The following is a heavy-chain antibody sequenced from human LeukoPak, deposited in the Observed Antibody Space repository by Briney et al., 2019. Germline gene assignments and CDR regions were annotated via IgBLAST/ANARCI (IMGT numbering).Heavy chain of an antibody. CDR2: ISSSSSTT. D-gene: IGHD6-19*01. J-gene: IGHJ4*02. V-gene: IGHV3-11*04. Sequence: GGSLRLSCSASGFTFTDYYMSWIRQAPGKGLELVSYISSSSSTTYYADSVKGRFTISRDNTRNLVYLEMHSLRAEDTALYYCALGWYAIDYWGQGTLVTVSS. CDR1: GFTFTDYY. CDR3: ALGWYAIDY.